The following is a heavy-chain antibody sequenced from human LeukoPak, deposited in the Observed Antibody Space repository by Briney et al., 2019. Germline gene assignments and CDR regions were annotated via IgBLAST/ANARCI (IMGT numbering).Heavy chain of an antibody. V-gene: IGHV3-23*01. J-gene: IGHJ4*02. CDR1: GITFSSHA. CDR2: IRNNGATT. D-gene: IGHD6-19*01. Sequence: GGSLRLSCAASGITFSSHAMTWVRQAPGKGLEWVASIRNNGATTDYADSVKGRFTISRDNSKSTLYLQMNSLRAEDTAVYYCAKAHHDSGCLIDYWGQGTLVTVSS. CDR3: AKAHHDSGCLIDY.